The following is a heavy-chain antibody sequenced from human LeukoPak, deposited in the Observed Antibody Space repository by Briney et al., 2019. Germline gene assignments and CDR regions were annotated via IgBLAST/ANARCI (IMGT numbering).Heavy chain of an antibody. V-gene: IGHV4-59*01. D-gene: IGHD6-19*01. J-gene: IGHJ3*02. CDR2: IYYSGSI. CDR3: ARLPVAGPYDAFDI. Sequence: SETLSLTCTVSGGSINSYYWSWIRQPPGKGLEWIGYIYYSGSINYNPSLKSRVTISVDTSKNQFSLKLNSVTAADTAVYYCARLPVAGPYDAFDIWGQGTMVTVSS. CDR1: GGSINSYY.